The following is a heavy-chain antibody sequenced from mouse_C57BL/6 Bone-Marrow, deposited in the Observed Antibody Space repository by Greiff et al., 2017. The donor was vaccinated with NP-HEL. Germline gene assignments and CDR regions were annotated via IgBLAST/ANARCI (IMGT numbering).Heavy chain of an antibody. Sequence: VQLQQPGAELVRPGSSVKLSCKASGYTFTSYWMDWVKQRPGQGLEWIGNIYPSDSETHYNQKFKDKATLTVDKSSSTAYMQLSSLTSEDSAVYYCAREENYYGSSYRYYYAMDYWGQGTSVTVSS. D-gene: IGHD1-1*01. CDR1: GYTFTSYW. CDR3: AREENYYGSSYRYYYAMDY. V-gene: IGHV1-61*01. CDR2: IYPSDSET. J-gene: IGHJ4*01.